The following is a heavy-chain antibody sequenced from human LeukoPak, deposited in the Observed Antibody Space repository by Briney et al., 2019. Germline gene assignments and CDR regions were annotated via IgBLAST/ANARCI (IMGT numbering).Heavy chain of an antibody. J-gene: IGHJ4*02. CDR2: IRYDGSNK. D-gene: IGHD6-13*01. Sequence: GGSLRLSCAASGFTFSSYGMHWVRQAPGKGLEWVAFIRYDGSNKYYADSVKGRFTISRDNSKNTLYLQMNSLRAEDTAVYYCAGREAQVAAAGPFDYWGQGTLVTVSS. CDR3: AGREAQVAAAGPFDY. V-gene: IGHV3-30*02. CDR1: GFTFSSYG.